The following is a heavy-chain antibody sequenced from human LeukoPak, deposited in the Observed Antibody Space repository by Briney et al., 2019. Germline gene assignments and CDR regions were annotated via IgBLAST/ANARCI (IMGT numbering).Heavy chain of an antibody. Sequence: PGRSLRLSCAASGVTFSSYGMHWVRQAPGKGLEWVAVISYDGSNKYYADSVKGRFTISRDNSKNTLYLQMNSLRAEDTAVYYCAMRYGDYVVNWGQGTLVTVSS. CDR3: AMRYGDYVVN. CDR2: ISYDGSNK. D-gene: IGHD4-17*01. CDR1: GVTFSSYG. J-gene: IGHJ4*02. V-gene: IGHV3-30*03.